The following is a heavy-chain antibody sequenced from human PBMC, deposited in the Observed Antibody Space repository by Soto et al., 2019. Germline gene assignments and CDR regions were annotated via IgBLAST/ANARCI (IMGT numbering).Heavy chain of an antibody. CDR2: INWNGGST. CDR3: ARPNYYGSGSYGYYYYYGMDV. CDR1: GFTFHDYG. J-gene: IGHJ6*02. V-gene: IGHV3-20*04. Sequence: DVQLVESGGGVVRPGGSLRLSCAASGFTFHDYGMNWVRQAPGKGLEWVSGINWNGGSTGYADSVKGRYTISRDNAKNSLYLQMNSLRAEDTALYYCARPNYYGSGSYGYYYYYGMDVWGQGTTVTVSS. D-gene: IGHD3-10*01.